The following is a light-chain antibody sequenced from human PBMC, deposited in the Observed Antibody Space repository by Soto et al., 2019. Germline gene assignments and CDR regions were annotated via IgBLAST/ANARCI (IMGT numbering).Light chain of an antibody. V-gene: IGKV3-11*01. CDR3: QQRSNWPPVIT. CDR1: QSVSSY. Sequence: EIVLTQSPATLSLSPGERATLSCRASQSVSSYLAWYQQKPGQAPRLLIYDASNRATGIPARFSGSGSGTDSTLTISSLEPEDFAVYYCQQRSNWPPVITFGQGTRLETK. CDR2: DAS. J-gene: IGKJ5*01.